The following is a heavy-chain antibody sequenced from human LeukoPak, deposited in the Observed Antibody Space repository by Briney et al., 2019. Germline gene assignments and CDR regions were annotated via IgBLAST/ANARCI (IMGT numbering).Heavy chain of an antibody. D-gene: IGHD1-7*01. CDR1: GYTFTGYY. CDR2: INPNSGGT. Sequence: ASVKVSCKASGYTFTGYYMHWVRQAPGQGLEWMGWINPNSGGTNYAQKFQGRVTMTRDTSISTAYMELSRLRSDDTAVYYCATPEGNWNYDYFDYWGQGTLVTVSS. J-gene: IGHJ4*02. CDR3: ATPEGNWNYDYFDY. V-gene: IGHV1-2*02.